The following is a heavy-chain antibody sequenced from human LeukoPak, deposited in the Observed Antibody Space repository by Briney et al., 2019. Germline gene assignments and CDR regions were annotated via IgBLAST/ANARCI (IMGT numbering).Heavy chain of an antibody. CDR3: ATHARGTVTTVYYYYYMDV. Sequence: PSETLSLTCTVSGGSISSYYWTWIRQPPGKGLEWIGYIYTSGSTNYNPSLKSRVTISVDTSKNQFSLKLSSVTAADTAVYYCATHARGTVTTVYYYYYMDVWGKGTTVTVSS. V-gene: IGHV4-4*09. CDR2: IYTSGST. D-gene: IGHD4-11*01. J-gene: IGHJ6*03. CDR1: GGSISSYY.